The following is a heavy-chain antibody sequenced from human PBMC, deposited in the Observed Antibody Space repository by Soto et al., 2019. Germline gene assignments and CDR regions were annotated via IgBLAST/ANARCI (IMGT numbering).Heavy chain of an antibody. D-gene: IGHD4-17*01. J-gene: IGHJ4*02. V-gene: IGHV1-18*01. CDR2: TSVYNGDS. CDR3: ARARATVASERALGY. Sequence: ASVKVSRKTSGYTFYSYDITWVRQAPGQGLEWMGTTSVYNGDSNVAQNLQGRVTMTIDKSTATAYMDLKNLTSDDTAVYYCARARATVASERALGYWGQGTLVTVSS. CDR1: GYTFYSYD.